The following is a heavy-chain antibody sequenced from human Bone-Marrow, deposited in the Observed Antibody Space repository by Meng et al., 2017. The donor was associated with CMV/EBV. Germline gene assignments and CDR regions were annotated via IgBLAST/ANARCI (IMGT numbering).Heavy chain of an antibody. V-gene: IGHV3-30*02. CDR2: IRYDGKNT. J-gene: IGHJ4*01. CDR3: AKRRDTWELHY. CDR1: GFTFSSYG. Sequence: GGSLRLSCAASGFTFSSYGMHWVRQAPGKGLEWVAFIRYDGKNTNYADSVKGRFTISRDNSRNTLYLQMSSLRAEDTAVYYCAKRRDTWELHYWGHGTLVTVSS. D-gene: IGHD1-26*01.